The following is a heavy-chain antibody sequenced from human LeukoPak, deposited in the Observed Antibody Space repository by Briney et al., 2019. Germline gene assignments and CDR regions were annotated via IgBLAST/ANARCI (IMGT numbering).Heavy chain of an antibody. CDR3: AFRRNGYKGGNWFDP. J-gene: IGHJ5*02. Sequence: SETLSLTCTVSGGSINSRSYYWGWIRQPPGKGLEWIGSIYYSGSTHHNPSLKSRVTISVDTSKNQLSLKLSSVTAADTAVYYCAFRRNGYKGGNWFDPWGQGTLVTVSS. D-gene: IGHD5-24*01. CDR1: GGSINSRSYY. CDR2: IYYSGST. V-gene: IGHV4-39*01.